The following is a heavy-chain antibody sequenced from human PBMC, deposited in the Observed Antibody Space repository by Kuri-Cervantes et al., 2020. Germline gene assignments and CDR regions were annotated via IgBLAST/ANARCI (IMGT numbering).Heavy chain of an antibody. CDR3: ARISTVTTPNYYYGMDV. Sequence: SGPTLVKPTQTLTLTCTFSRFSLSTSGMCVSWIRQPPGKALEWLARIDWDDDKYYSTSLKTRLTISKDTSKNQVVLTMTNMDPVDTATYYCARISTVTTPNYYYGMDVWGQGTTVTVSS. CDR2: IDWDDDK. V-gene: IGHV2-70*11. CDR1: RFSLSTSGMC. D-gene: IGHD4-17*01. J-gene: IGHJ6*02.